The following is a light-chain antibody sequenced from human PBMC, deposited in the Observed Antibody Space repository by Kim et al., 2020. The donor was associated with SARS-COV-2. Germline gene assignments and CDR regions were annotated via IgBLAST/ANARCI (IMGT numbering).Light chain of an antibody. Sequence: SLSPGERATPSGRGSESVRTYLPGYHKKPGQPPGLLIYVASNGAPGIQARFSGGGSGKDSPPTISGLEPEDFAVYYCKQRGNRPTFGQGTRMEIK. CDR2: VAS. J-gene: IGKJ5*01. CDR3: KQRGNRPT. CDR1: ESVRTY. V-gene: IGKV3-11*01.